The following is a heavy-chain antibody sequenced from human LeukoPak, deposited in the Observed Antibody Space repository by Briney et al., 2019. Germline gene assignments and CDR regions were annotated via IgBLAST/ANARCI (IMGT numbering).Heavy chain of an antibody. J-gene: IGHJ3*02. CDR1: GGSISSGDYY. CDR2: IYYSGST. D-gene: IGHD1-14*01. V-gene: IGHV4-30-4*01. Sequence: SETLSLTRTVSGGSISSGDYYWSWIRQPPGKGLEWIGYIYYSGSTYYNPSLKSRVTISVDTSKNQFSLKLSSVIAADTAVYYCAREAQVFAFDIWGQGTMVTVSS. CDR3: AREAQVFAFDI.